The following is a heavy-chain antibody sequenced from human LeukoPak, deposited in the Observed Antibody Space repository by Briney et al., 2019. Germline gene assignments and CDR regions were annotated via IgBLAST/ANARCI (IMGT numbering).Heavy chain of an antibody. CDR1: GFTFSRYA. V-gene: IGHV3-23*01. CDR3: AKDYLMSPAGSDSAYYYYGMDV. CDR2: ISSGGDTT. Sequence: GGSLRLSCAASGFTFSRYAMSWVRQAPGKGLEWVSGISSGGDTTYYADSVKGRFTISRDNSKNTLYLQTNSLRAEDTAIYYCAKDYLMSPAGSDSAYYYYGMDVWGQGTLVTVSS. D-gene: IGHD2-21*02. J-gene: IGHJ6*02.